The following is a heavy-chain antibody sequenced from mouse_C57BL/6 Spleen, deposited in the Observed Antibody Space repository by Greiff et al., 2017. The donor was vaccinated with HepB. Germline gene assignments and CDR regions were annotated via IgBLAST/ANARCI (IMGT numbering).Heavy chain of an antibody. Sequence: QVQLKQPGAELVKPGASVKLSCKASGYTFTSYWMHWVKQRPGQGLEWIGMIHPNSGSTNYNEKFKSKATLTVDKSSSTAYMQLSSLTSEDSAVYYCTRLGSNYERDVYFDYWGQGTTLTVSS. CDR1: GYTFTSYW. CDR3: TRLGSNYERDVYFDY. CDR2: IHPNSGST. V-gene: IGHV1-64*01. J-gene: IGHJ2*01. D-gene: IGHD2-5*01.